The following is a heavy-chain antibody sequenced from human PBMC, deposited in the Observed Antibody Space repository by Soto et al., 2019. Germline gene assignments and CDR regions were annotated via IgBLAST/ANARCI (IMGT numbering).Heavy chain of an antibody. CDR3: ARVQTP. CDR1: GGSISSGGYS. J-gene: IGHJ5*02. CDR2: IYHSGST. Sequence: SETLCLTCAVSGGSISSGGYSWSWIRQPPGKGLEWIGYIYHSGSTYYNPSLKSRVTISVDRSKNQFSLKLSSVTAADTAVYYCARVQTPWGQGTLVTVSS. V-gene: IGHV4-30-2*01.